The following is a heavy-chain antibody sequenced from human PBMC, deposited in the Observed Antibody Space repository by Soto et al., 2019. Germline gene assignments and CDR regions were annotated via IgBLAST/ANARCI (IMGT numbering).Heavy chain of an antibody. CDR2: IRSSGRSI. CDR1: GFSFSSYD. V-gene: IGHV3-48*03. CDR3: TRVRDSNDY. D-gene: IGHD3-22*01. Sequence: SLRLSCVGAGFSFSSYDMNWVRQAPGKGLEWVSNIRSSGRSINYADSVKGRFTISRDNAKNSLYLQLNSLRAEDTAVYYCTRVRDSNDYWGQGTLVTASS. J-gene: IGHJ4*02.